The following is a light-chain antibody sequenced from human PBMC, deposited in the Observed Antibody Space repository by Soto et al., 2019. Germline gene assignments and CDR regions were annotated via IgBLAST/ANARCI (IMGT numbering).Light chain of an antibody. Sequence: QSVLTQSPSASASLGASVKLTCTLSSGHSSYVIAWHQQQPEKGPRYLMKVNSDDSHSKGDGIPDRFSGSSSGAERHLTISSLQSDDEADYYCETWDSGIVVFGGGTKLTVL. CDR2: VNSDDSH. V-gene: IGLV4-69*01. CDR1: SGHSSYV. CDR3: ETWDSGIVV. J-gene: IGLJ2*01.